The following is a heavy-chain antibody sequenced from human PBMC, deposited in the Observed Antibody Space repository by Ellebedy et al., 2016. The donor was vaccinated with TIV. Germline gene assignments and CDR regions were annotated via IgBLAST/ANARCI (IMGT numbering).Heavy chain of an antibody. CDR2: IYYTGSA. Sequence: SDTLSLTXTVSGGSIDRGGFYWTWIRQHPGRSLEWLGYIYYTGSALYNPSLKSRLSISIDTSKNHFSLKLSSVTAADTALYYCARTSGTFYFDSWGQGTLVAVSS. CDR3: ARTSGTFYFDS. D-gene: IGHD1-26*01. CDR1: GGSIDRGGFY. V-gene: IGHV4-31*03. J-gene: IGHJ4*02.